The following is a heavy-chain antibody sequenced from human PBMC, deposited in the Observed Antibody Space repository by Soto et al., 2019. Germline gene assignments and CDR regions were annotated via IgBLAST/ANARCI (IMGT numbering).Heavy chain of an antibody. CDR2: ISSSSSYI. J-gene: IGHJ4*02. CDR3: ARDKLGYCNGNGLGY. Sequence: EVQLVESGGGLVKPGGSLRLSCAASGFTFSSYSMNWVRQAPGKGLEWVSSISSSSSYIYYADSVKGRFTISRENAKNSLYLQMNSLRVEETAVKYWARDKLGYCNGNGLGYWGQGTLVTVSS. CDR1: GFTFSSYS. V-gene: IGHV3-21*01. D-gene: IGHD5-18*01.